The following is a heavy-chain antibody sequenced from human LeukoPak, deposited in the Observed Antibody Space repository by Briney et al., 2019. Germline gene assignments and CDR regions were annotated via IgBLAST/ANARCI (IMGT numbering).Heavy chain of an antibody. D-gene: IGHD3-22*01. V-gene: IGHV4-4*02. CDR1: GGSISSSNW. J-gene: IGHJ3*02. CDR2: IYHSGST. CDR3: ARAGGYYYGRDAFDI. Sequence: GTLSLTCAVSGGSISSSNWWSWVRQPPGKGLEWIGEIYHSGSTNYNPSLKSRVTISVDKSKNQFSLKLSSVTAADTAVYYCARAGGYYYGRDAFDIWGQGTMVTVSS.